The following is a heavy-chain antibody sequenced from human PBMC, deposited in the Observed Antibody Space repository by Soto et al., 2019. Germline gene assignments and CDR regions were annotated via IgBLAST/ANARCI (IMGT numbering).Heavy chain of an antibody. V-gene: IGHV1-58*01. D-gene: IGHD3-22*01. CDR2: IVVGSGNT. CDR3: AAINYYYDSSGYQYYFDY. Sequence: ASVKVSCKASGFTFTSSAVQWVRQARGQRLEWIGWIVVGSGNTNYAQKFQERVTITRDMSTSTAYMELSSLRSEDTAVYYCAAINYYYDSSGYQYYFDYWGQGTLVTVSS. J-gene: IGHJ4*02. CDR1: GFTFTSSA.